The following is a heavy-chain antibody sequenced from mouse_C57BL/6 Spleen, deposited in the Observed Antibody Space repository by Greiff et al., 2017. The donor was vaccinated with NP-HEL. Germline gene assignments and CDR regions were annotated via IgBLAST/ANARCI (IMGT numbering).Heavy chain of an antibody. CDR2: IDPETGGT. V-gene: IGHV1-15*01. D-gene: IGHD1-1*01. Sequence: QVQLKESGAELVRPGASVTLSCKASGYTFTDYEMHWVKQTPVHGLEWIGAIDPETGGTAYNQKFKGKAILTADKSSSTAYMELRSLTSEDSAVYYCTRRASYYGYAMDYWGQGTSVTVSS. CDR3: TRRASYYGYAMDY. CDR1: GYTFTDYE. J-gene: IGHJ4*01.